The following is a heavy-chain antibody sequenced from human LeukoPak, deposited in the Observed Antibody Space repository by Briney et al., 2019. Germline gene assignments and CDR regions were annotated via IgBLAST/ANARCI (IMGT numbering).Heavy chain of an antibody. CDR1: GYTLTELS. CDR2: LDPEDGET. V-gene: IGHV1-24*01. J-gene: IGHJ3*02. D-gene: IGHD3-22*01. CDR3: ATDRLAGTMILVMGAFDI. Sequence: ASVKVSCKVSGYTLTELSMHWVRQAPGKGLEWMGGLDPEDGETIYAQKFQGRVTMTEDTSTDTAYMELSSLRSEDTAVYYCATDRLAGTMILVMGAFDIWGQGTMVTVSS.